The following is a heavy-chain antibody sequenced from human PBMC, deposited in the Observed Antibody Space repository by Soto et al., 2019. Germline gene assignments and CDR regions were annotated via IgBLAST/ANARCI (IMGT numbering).Heavy chain of an antibody. D-gene: IGHD3-10*01. CDR3: AHNMVRGVLLNWCDP. CDR1: GFSLSTSGVG. V-gene: IGHV2-5*02. J-gene: IGHJ5*02. CDR2: IYWDDDK. Sequence: QITLKESGPPLVKPTQTLTLTCTFSGFSLSTSGVGVGWIRQPPGKALEWLALIYWDDDKRYSPSLKSRLTITKDTSKHQVGLKMTNMDPVDTATYYCAHNMVRGVLLNWCDPWGQGPLGTVSS.